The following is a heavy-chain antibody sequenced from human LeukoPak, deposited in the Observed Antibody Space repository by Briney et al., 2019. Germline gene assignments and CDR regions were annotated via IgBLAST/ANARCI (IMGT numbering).Heavy chain of an antibody. CDR1: GFTFSSYA. CDR3: AKKATKLLLFRLRWFDP. V-gene: IGHV3-23*01. Sequence: QPGGSLRLSCAASGFTFSSYAMSWVRQAPGKGLEWVSAISGSGGSTYYADSVKGRFTISRDNSKNTLYLQMNSLRAEDTAVYYCAKKATKLLLFRLRWFDPWGQGTLVTVSS. CDR2: ISGSGGST. D-gene: IGHD2-2*01. J-gene: IGHJ5*02.